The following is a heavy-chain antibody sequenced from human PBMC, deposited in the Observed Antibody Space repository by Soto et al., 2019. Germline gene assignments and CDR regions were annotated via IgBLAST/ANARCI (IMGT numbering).Heavy chain of an antibody. V-gene: IGHV4-59*12. CDR1: GGSISSYY. Sequence: HSETLSLTCTVSGGSISSYYWSWIRQPPGKGLEWIGYIYYSGSTNYNPSLKSRVTISVDTSKNQFSLKLSSVTAADTAVYYCARYGGYCSSTSRSFPEXFQHWGQATLVTVSS. D-gene: IGHD2-2*01. J-gene: IGHJ1*01. CDR2: IYYSGST. CDR3: ARYGGYCSSTSRSFPEXFQH.